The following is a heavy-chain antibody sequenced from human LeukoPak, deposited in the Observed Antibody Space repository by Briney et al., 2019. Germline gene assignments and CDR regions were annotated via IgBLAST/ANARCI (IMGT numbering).Heavy chain of an antibody. V-gene: IGHV4-4*07. Sequence: PSETLSLTCTVSGGSISSYYWSWIRQPAGKGLEWIGRIYTSGSTNYNPSLKSRVTMSVDTSKNQFSLKLSSVTAADTAVYYRARDYGDYAYYYYYYMDVWGKGTTVTVSS. CDR3: ARDYGDYAYYYYYYMDV. CDR1: GGSISSYY. J-gene: IGHJ6*03. CDR2: IYTSGST. D-gene: IGHD4-17*01.